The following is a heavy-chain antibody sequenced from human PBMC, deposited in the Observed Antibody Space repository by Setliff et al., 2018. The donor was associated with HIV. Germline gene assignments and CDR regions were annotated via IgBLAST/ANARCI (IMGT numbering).Heavy chain of an antibody. CDR2: INSDGSST. Sequence: GGSLRLSCAASGFTFSSYWMHWVRQAPGKGLVWVSRINSDGSSTSYADSVKGRFNILRDDSKKTAYLQMNSLRDEDTAVYYCVKDVLKFWSGSGALDFWGPGTLVTVSS. V-gene: IGHV3-74*01. D-gene: IGHD3-3*01. J-gene: IGHJ4*02. CDR3: VKDVLKFWSGSGALDF. CDR1: GFTFSSYW.